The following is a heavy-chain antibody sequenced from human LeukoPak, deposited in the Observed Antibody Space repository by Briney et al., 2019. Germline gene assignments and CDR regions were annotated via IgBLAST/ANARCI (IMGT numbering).Heavy chain of an antibody. V-gene: IGHV3-23*01. J-gene: IGHJ5*02. CDR2: ISGSGGST. CDR1: GVTFSSYG. CDR3: FKQKTAYEILTELDP. D-gene: IGHD3-9*01. Sequence: QSGGSLRLSCAASGVTFSSYGMSWVRQAPGKGLEWVSAISGSGGSTYYADSVKGRFTISRDNSKNTLYLQTNSLRAEDTAVYYFFKQKTAYEILTELDPWGQGTLVTVSS.